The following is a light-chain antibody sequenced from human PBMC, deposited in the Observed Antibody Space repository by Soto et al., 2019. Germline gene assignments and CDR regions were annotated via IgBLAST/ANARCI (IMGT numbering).Light chain of an antibody. CDR3: SSYAGIKNVL. J-gene: IGLJ2*01. Sequence: QSVLTQPPSASGSPGQSVTIACTGTGSDVGNYNYVSWYQQHPGKAPKLMIYEVNKQPSGVPDRFSGSKSGNTASLTGSGLQAEDEPDYYCSSYAGIKNVLFGGRTKLTVL. V-gene: IGLV2-8*01. CDR2: EVN. CDR1: GSDVGNYNY.